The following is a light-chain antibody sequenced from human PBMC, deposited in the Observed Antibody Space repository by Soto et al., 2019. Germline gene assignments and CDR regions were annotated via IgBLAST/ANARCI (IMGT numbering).Light chain of an antibody. CDR1: QSVSSSY. J-gene: IGKJ5*01. CDR2: GAS. Sequence: EIVLTQSPGTLSLSPGERATLSCRASQSVSSSYLAWYQQRPGQAPRLLVYGASSRATGIPDRFSGSGSGTDFTLTISRLEPGDFAVYYCQQYGSSVTFGRGTRL. V-gene: IGKV3-20*01. CDR3: QQYGSSVT.